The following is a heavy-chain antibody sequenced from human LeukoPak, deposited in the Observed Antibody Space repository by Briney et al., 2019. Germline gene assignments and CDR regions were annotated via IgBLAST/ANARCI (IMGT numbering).Heavy chain of an antibody. D-gene: IGHD3-22*01. CDR1: GGSISSYY. CDR2: IYYSGST. V-gene: IGHV4-59*01. CDR3: AREDDYYYDSSGYYLGWFDP. Sequence: PSETLSLTCTVSGGSISSYYWSWIRQPPGKGLEWIGDIYYSGSTNYNPSLMSRVTTSVETSKNQFSLKLSSVTAADTAVYYCAREDDYYYDSSGYYLGWFDPWGQGTVAIVS. J-gene: IGHJ5*02.